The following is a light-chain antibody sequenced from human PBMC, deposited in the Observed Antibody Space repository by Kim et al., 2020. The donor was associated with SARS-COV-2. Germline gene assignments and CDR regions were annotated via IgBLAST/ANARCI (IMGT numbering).Light chain of an antibody. V-gene: IGLV2-8*01. CDR3: SSYAGGRYV. Sequence: QSALTQPPSAYGSPGQSVTISCIGTSSDIGAYNYVSWYQQHPGTPPKLVICEVTQRPSGVPNRFSGSKSGNTASLFISGLQAEDEADYYCSSYAGGRYVFGTGTNVTVL. CDR1: SSDIGAYNY. J-gene: IGLJ1*01. CDR2: EVT.